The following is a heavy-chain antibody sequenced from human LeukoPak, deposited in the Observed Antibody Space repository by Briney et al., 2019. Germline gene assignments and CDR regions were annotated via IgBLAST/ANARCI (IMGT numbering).Heavy chain of an antibody. CDR1: GFTFSSYS. CDR2: ISSSSSYI. J-gene: IGHJ4*02. CDR3: ARDHFYYYDSSGYYSDFDY. Sequence: GGSLRLSCAASGFTFSSYSMNWVRQAPGKGLEWVSSISSSSSYIYYADSVKGRFTISRDNAKNSLYLQMNSLRAEDTAVYYCARDHFYYYDSSGYYSDFDYWGQGTLVTVSS. V-gene: IGHV3-21*01. D-gene: IGHD3-22*01.